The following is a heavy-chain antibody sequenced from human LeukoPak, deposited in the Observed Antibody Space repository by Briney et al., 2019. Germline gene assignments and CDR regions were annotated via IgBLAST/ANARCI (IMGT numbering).Heavy chain of an antibody. D-gene: IGHD3-9*01. V-gene: IGHV3-21*01. CDR1: GFTFSSYS. Sequence: GGSLRLSCAASGFTFSSYSMNWVRQAPGKGLEGVSSISSSSSYIYYADSVKGRFTISRDNAKNSLYLQMNSLRAEDTAVYYCARYRVTGYYSIGTPPFDYWGQGTLVTVSS. CDR3: ARYRVTGYYSIGTPPFDY. J-gene: IGHJ4*02. CDR2: ISSSSSYI.